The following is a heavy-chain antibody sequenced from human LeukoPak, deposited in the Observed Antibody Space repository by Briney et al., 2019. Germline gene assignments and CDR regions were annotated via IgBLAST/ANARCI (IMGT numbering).Heavy chain of an antibody. Sequence: PSETLSLTCTVSGGSISSYYWSWIRQPPGKGLEWIGYIYYSGSTNSNPSLKSRVTISVDTSKNQFSLKLSSVTAADTAVYYCARFGSTVTGYYYGMDVWGQGTTVTVSS. CDR2: IYYSGST. D-gene: IGHD4-17*01. V-gene: IGHV4-59*01. CDR1: GGSISSYY. CDR3: ARFGSTVTGYYYGMDV. J-gene: IGHJ6*02.